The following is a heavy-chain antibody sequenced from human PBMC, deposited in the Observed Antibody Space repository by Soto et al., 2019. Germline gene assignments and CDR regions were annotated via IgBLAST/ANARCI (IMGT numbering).Heavy chain of an antibody. CDR1: GFTFSSYG. CDR3: ARGDYYYGMDV. Sequence: GGSLRLSCAASGFTFSSYGMHWVRQAPGKGLEWVAVISYDGSNKYYADSVKGRFTISGDNSKNTLYLQMNSLRAEDTAVYYCARGDYYYGMDVWGQGTTVTVSS. V-gene: IGHV3-30*03. J-gene: IGHJ6*02. CDR2: ISYDGSNK.